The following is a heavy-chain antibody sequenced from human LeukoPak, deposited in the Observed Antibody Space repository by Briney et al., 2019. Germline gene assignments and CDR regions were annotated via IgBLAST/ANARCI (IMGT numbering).Heavy chain of an antibody. CDR1: GFTFSSYG. Sequence: GGSLRLSCAASGFTFSSYGMHWVRQAPGKGLEWVAVIWYDGSNKYYADSVKGRFTISRDNSKNTLYLQMNSLRAEDTAVYYCAKDFSGYYLPGLDWGQGTLVTVSS. CDR3: AKDFSGYYLPGLD. CDR2: IWYDGSNK. D-gene: IGHD3-22*01. V-gene: IGHV3-33*06. J-gene: IGHJ4*02.